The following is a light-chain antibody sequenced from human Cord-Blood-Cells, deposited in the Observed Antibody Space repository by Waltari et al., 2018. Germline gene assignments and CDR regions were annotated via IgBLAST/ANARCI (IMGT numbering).Light chain of an antibody. CDR2: RNN. V-gene: IGLV1-47*01. CDR1: SSNIGSNY. J-gene: IGLJ3*02. Sequence: QSVLTQPPSASGTPGQRVTISCSGSSSNIGSNYVYWYQQLPGTAPKLLIYRNNPGPSGVPDRFSGSKSGTSASLAISGLRSEDEADYYCAAWDDSLSGWVFGGGTKLTVL. CDR3: AAWDDSLSGWV.